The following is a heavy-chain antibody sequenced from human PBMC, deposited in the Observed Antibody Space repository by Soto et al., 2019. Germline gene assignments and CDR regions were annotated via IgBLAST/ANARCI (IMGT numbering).Heavy chain of an antibody. CDR3: AKDSMSDAFDI. CDR2: ISPQGGST. D-gene: IGHD2-2*01. Sequence: GGSLRLSCSASGFAFSSYAMHWVRQTPGKGLEYVSAISPQGGSTYYADSVKGRFTISRDNSKNTLYLQMNSLRAEDTAVYYCAKDSMSDAFDIWGQGTMVTVSS. J-gene: IGHJ3*02. CDR1: GFAFSSYA. V-gene: IGHV3-64*04.